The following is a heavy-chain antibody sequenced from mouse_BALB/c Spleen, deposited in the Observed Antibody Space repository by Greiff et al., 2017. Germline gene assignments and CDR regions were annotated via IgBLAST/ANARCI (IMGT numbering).Heavy chain of an antibody. CDR2: IYPYNGGT. V-gene: IGHV1S29*02. D-gene: IGHD1-1*01. J-gene: IGHJ4*01. CDR1: GYTFTDYN. CDR3: ARPGYYGSSYDYAMDY. Sequence: VQLQQSGPELVKPGASVKITCKASGYTFTDYNMHWVKQSHGKSLEWIGYIYPYNGGTGYNQKFKSKATLTVDNSSSTAYMELRSLTSEDSAVYYCARPGYYGSSYDYAMDYWGQGTSVTVSS.